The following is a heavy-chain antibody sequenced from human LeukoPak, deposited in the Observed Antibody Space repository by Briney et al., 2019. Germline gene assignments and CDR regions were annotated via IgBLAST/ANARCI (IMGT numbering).Heavy chain of an antibody. V-gene: IGHV1-18*01. Sequence: VTVKVSCKASGYTFTSYGISWVRQAPGQGLEWMGWITSYNCNTNYAQKLQGRVTMTTDTSTSTAYMELRSLRSDDTAVYYCARDYCSSTSCYGRGVDYWGQGTLVTVSS. D-gene: IGHD2-2*01. CDR1: GYTFTSYG. CDR3: ARDYCSSTSCYGRGVDY. CDR2: ITSYNCNT. J-gene: IGHJ4*02.